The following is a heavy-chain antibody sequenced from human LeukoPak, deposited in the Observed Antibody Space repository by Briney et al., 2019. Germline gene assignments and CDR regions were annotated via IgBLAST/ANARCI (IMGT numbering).Heavy chain of an antibody. J-gene: IGHJ1*01. V-gene: IGHV3-48*01. CDR3: ARAGITTTGPLFQD. CDR1: GFTFSSYS. D-gene: IGHD6-13*01. Sequence: GGSLRLSCAASGFTFSSYSMSWVRQAPGKGLEWVSDISSRSSTMYYADPVKGRFTISRDNAKSSLYLQMNSLRAEDTAVYYCARAGITTTGPLFQDWGQGTLVTVSS. CDR2: ISSRSSTM.